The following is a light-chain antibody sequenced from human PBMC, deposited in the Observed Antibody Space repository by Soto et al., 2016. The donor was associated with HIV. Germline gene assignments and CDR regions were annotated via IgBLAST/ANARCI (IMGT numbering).Light chain of an antibody. CDR2: DNS. CDR1: DIGSKS. J-gene: IGLJ3*02. Sequence: SYELAQSPSLSVAPGETARIPCGGNDIGSKSVHWYQQSPGQAPVLVVLDNSERPSGIPARFSGSNSGATATLTITRVEAGDEADYYCQVWESGTDHWVFGGGTKLTVL. CDR3: QVWESGTDHWV. V-gene: IGLV3-21*02.